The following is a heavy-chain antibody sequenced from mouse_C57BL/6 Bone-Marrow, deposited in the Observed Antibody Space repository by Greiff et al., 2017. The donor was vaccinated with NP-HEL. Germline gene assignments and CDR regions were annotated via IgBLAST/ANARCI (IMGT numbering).Heavy chain of an antibody. D-gene: IGHD1-1*01. CDR2: IDPDTGGT. CDR1: GYTFTDYE. J-gene: IGHJ1*03. CDR3: TLCDGSSYGYFDV. Sequence: QVQLQQSGAELVRPGASVTLSCKASGYTFTDYEMHWVKQTPVHGLEWIGAIDPDTGGTAYNQKFKGKAILTADKSSSTAYMELRSLTSEDSAVYYCTLCDGSSYGYFDVWGTGTTVTVSS. V-gene: IGHV1-15*01.